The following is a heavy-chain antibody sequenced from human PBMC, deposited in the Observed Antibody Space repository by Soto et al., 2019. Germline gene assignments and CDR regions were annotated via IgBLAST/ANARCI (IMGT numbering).Heavy chain of an antibody. J-gene: IGHJ4*02. V-gene: IGHV1-18*01. CDR1: GYTFTSYG. CDR3: ARVIAVAGLDY. CDR2: ISGYNGNT. D-gene: IGHD6-19*01. Sequence: GPSVKVSCKASGYTFTSYGIIWVRQAPGQGLEWMGWISGYNGNTNYAQKFQGRVTMTTNTSTSTAYMELRSLRSDDTAVYYCARVIAVAGLDYWGQGTQVTVSS.